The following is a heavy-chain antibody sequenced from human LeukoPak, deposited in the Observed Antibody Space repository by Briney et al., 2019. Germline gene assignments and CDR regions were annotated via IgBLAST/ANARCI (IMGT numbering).Heavy chain of an antibody. V-gene: IGHV4-38-2*01. CDR3: ASYEYRSSWVNYFDY. D-gene: IGHD6-6*01. CDR2: IYHSGST. J-gene: IGHJ4*02. CDR1: GYSISSGYY. Sequence: SETLSLTCAVSGYSISSGYYWGWIRKPPGKGLEWIGSIYHSGSTYYNPSLKSRATISVDTSKNQFSLKLSSVTAADTAVYYCASYEYRSSWVNYFDYWGQGTLVTVSS.